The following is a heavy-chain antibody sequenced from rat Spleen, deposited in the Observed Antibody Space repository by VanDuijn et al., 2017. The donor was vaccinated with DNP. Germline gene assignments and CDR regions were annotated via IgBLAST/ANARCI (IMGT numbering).Heavy chain of an antibody. J-gene: IGHJ2*01. CDR1: GFSLTTYG. V-gene: IGHV2-16*01. D-gene: IGHD1-10*01. Sequence: QVQLKESGPGLVQPSQTLSLTCTVSGFSLTTYGISWVRQAPGKGLEWIGAIWTGGNTDYNSALKSRLSISRDTSKSQVLLQMNSLQTEDTAMYFCATITTTDYWGQGVMVTVSS. CDR3: ATITTTDY. CDR2: IWTGGNT.